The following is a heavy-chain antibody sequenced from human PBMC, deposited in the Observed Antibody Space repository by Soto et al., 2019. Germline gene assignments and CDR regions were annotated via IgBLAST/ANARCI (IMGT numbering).Heavy chain of an antibody. J-gene: IGHJ6*02. CDR2: IYYSGST. Sequence: PSETLSLTCTVSGGSISSGDYYWSWIRQPPGKGLEWIGYIYYSGSTYYNPSLKSRVTISVDTSKNQFSLKLSSVTAADTAVYYCARDPYDYYGMDVWGQGTTVTVSS. V-gene: IGHV4-30-4*01. CDR3: ARDPYDYYGMDV. CDR1: GGSISSGDYY.